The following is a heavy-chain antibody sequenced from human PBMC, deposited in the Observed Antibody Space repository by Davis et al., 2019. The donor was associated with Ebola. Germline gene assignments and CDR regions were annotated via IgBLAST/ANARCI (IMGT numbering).Heavy chain of an antibody. CDR2: IKQDGSDK. Sequence: PGGSLRLSCAASGFTFSSYWMSWVRQAPGKGLEWVANIKQDGSDKYYVDSVKGRFTISRDNAESSLYLQMNSLRAEDTAVYFCANARFSYGAPFDYWGQGTLVTVSS. V-gene: IGHV3-7*03. CDR3: ANARFSYGAPFDY. J-gene: IGHJ4*02. D-gene: IGHD5-18*01. CDR1: GFTFSSYW.